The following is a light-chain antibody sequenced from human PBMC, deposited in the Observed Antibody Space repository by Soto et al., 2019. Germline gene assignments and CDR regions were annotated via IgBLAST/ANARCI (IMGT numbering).Light chain of an antibody. CDR2: DAS. CDR3: QQYDKPPFA. Sequence: EIVLTQSPGTLSLSPGDRATLSCRASQRISNSYLAWYQQKPGQAPRLLLYDASSRATGIPDRFSGSGSGTDFTLTISRLEPEDFAVYYCQQYDKPPFAFGQGTKVEIK. V-gene: IGKV3-20*01. CDR1: QRISNSY. J-gene: IGKJ1*01.